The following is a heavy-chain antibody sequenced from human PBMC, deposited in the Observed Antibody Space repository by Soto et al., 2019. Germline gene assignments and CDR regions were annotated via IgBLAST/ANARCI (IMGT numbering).Heavy chain of an antibody. V-gene: IGHV1-8*01. Sequence: QVQLVQSGAEVKKPGASVKVSCKASGYTFTSYDINWVRQATGQGLEWMGWMNPNSGNTGHAQKFQGRVTMTRNTSISTAYMELSSLRSEDTAVYYCASWGHYYYGMDVWGQGTTVTVSS. D-gene: IGHD3-16*01. CDR3: ASWGHYYYGMDV. CDR1: GYTFTSYD. J-gene: IGHJ6*02. CDR2: MNPNSGNT.